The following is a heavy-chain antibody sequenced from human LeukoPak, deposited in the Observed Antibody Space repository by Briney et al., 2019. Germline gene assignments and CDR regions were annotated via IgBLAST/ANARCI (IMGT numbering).Heavy chain of an antibody. J-gene: IGHJ4*02. Sequence: GGSLRLSCAASGFTFSSYSMNWVRQAPGKGLEWVSAISGSGGSTYYADSVKGRFTISRDNSKNTLYLQMNSLRAEGTAVYYCAKDRAIAARGVGDYWGQGTLVTVSS. V-gene: IGHV3-23*01. CDR1: GFTFSSYS. CDR2: ISGSGGST. D-gene: IGHD6-6*01. CDR3: AKDRAIAARGVGDY.